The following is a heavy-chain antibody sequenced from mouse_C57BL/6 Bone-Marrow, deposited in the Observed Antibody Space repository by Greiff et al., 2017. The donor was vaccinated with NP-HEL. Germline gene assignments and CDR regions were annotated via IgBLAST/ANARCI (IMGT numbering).Heavy chain of an antibody. CDR1: GYTFTSYW. D-gene: IGHD1-1*01. J-gene: IGHJ1*03. CDR3: ARELTTVGWYFDV. CDR2: IDPSDSYT. Sequence: QVQLQQPGAELVMPGASVKLSCKASGYTFTSYWMHWVKQRPGPGLEWIGEIDPSDSYTNYNQKFKGKSTLTVDKSSSTAYMQLSSLTSEDSAVYYCARELTTVGWYFDVWGTGTTVTVSS. V-gene: IGHV1-69*01.